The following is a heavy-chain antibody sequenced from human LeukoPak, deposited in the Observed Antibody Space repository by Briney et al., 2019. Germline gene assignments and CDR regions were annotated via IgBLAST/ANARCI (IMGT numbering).Heavy chain of an antibody. J-gene: IGHJ4*02. CDR1: GGTFSSYA. Sequence: ASVKVSCKASGGTFSSYAISWERQAPGQGLEWMGGIIPIFGTANYAQKFQGRVTITADESTSTAYMELSSLRSEDTAVYYCARGGIYCSSTSCYPERIDYWGRGTLVTVSS. D-gene: IGHD2-2*01. CDR3: ARGGIYCSSTSCYPERIDY. V-gene: IGHV1-69*13. CDR2: IIPIFGTA.